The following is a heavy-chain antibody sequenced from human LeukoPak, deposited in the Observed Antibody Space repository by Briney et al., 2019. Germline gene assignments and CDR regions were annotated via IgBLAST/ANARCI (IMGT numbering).Heavy chain of an antibody. CDR2: INPNSGGT. D-gene: IGHD6-13*01. V-gene: IGHV1-2*02. CDR3: ARDSAAAGCVDY. Sequence: ASVKVSCKASGYTFTSYGISWVRQAPGQGLEWMGWINPNSGGTNYAQKFQGRVTMTRDTSISTAYMELSRLRSDDTAVYYCARDSAAAGCVDYWGQGTLVTVSS. CDR1: GYTFTSYG. J-gene: IGHJ4*02.